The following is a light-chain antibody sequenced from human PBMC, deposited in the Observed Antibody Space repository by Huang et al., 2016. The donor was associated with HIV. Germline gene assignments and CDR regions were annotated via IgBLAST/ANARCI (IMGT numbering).Light chain of an antibody. CDR1: QSVSNY. Sequence: EIVLTQSPATLSVSPGERATLSCRASQSVSNYLAWYQQRHGQAPRLLIYGASTRATGVPARFSGSGSGTEFTLTSSGLQSEDFAVYYCQQYSGGYSFGQGTKVDIK. CDR2: GAS. J-gene: IGKJ2*03. V-gene: IGKV3-15*01. CDR3: QQYSGGYS.